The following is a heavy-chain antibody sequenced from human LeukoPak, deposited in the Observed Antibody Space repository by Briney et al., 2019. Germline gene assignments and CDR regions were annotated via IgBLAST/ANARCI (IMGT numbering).Heavy chain of an antibody. CDR3: ARQEPGIAAGTTPFDY. J-gene: IGHJ4*02. CDR1: GGSISSSSYY. D-gene: IGHD6-13*01. CDR2: IYYSGST. V-gene: IGHV4-39*01. Sequence: PSETLSLTCTVSGGSISSSSYYWGWIRQPPGKGLEWIGSIYYSGSTYYNPSLKSRVTISVDTSKNQFSLKLSSVTAADTAVYYCARQEPGIAAGTTPFDYWGQGTLVTVSS.